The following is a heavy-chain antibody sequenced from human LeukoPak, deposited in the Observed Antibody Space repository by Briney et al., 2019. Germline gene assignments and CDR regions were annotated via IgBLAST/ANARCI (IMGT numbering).Heavy chain of an antibody. CDR2: INHSGST. Sequence: SETLSLTCTVSGGSISSSSYYWSWIRQPPGKGLEWIGEINHSGSTNYNPSLKSRVTISVDTSKNQFSLKLSSVTAADTAVYYCARHATIYGSGSYSRFDYWGQGTLVTVSS. V-gene: IGHV4-39*01. J-gene: IGHJ4*02. CDR1: GGSISSSSYY. D-gene: IGHD3-10*01. CDR3: ARHATIYGSGSYSRFDY.